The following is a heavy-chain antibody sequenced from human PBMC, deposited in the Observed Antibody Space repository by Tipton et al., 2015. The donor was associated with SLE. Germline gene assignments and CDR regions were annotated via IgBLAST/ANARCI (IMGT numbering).Heavy chain of an antibody. Sequence: QLVQSGAEVKKPGESLRISCQASGYSFINYWLGWVRQMPGKGLEWMAIISLSDSDTRYSPSFQGQVTMSVDKSIGTAYLQWSSLRASDTAMYYCAIRRSIDRAPFDFWGQGTLVTVSS. J-gene: IGHJ4*02. CDR1: GYSFINYW. CDR2: ISLSDSDT. V-gene: IGHV5-51*03. D-gene: IGHD6-6*01. CDR3: AIRRSIDRAPFDF.